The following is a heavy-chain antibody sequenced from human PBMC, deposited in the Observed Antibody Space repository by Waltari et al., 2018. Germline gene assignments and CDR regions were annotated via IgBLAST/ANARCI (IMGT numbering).Heavy chain of an antibody. D-gene: IGHD2-15*01. J-gene: IGHJ4*02. CDR1: GGSISSGGYS. Sequence: QLQLQESGSGLVKPSQTLSLPCAVSGGSISSGGYSWSWIRQPPGKGLEWIGYIYHSGSTYYNPSLKSRVTISVDRSKNQFSLKLSSVTAADTAVYYCARLDEGYCSGGSCSSFDYWGQGTLVTVSS. CDR2: IYHSGST. V-gene: IGHV4-30-2*01. CDR3: ARLDEGYCSGGSCSSFDY.